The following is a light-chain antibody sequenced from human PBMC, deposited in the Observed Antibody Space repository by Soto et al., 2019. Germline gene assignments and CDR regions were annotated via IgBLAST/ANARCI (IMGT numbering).Light chain of an antibody. V-gene: IGKV1-13*02. Sequence: AIQLTQSPSSLSASVGDRVTITCRASQGISSALAWYQQKPGKAPKLLIYGASSLESGVPSRFSGSGSGTDFTLTISSLQPEDIATYYCQQFNSYPPYTFGQGTKLEIK. J-gene: IGKJ2*01. CDR2: GAS. CDR3: QQFNSYPPYT. CDR1: QGISSA.